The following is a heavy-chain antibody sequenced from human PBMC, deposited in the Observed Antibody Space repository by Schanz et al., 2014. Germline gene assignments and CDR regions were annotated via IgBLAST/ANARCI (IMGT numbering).Heavy chain of an antibody. Sequence: VQLLESGGGLVQPGGSLRLSCVASGFAFSSHDMHWVRQVTGKGLQWVSAIHSTGETYYPDSVQGRFTISRENTKNSLYLQMTNLRAGDTAIYYCARVVRYSGYVRHWFFDLWGRGTSVTVSS. CDR2: IHSTGET. CDR1: GFAFSSHD. D-gene: IGHD5-12*01. J-gene: IGHJ2*01. V-gene: IGHV3-13*01. CDR3: ARVVRYSGYVRHWFFDL.